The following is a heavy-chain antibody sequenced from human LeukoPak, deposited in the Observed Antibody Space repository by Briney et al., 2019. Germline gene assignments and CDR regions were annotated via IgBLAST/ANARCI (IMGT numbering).Heavy chain of an antibody. V-gene: IGHV4-61*05. CDR1: GGSISSSSYY. CDR3: ARGFYDSSGYSSPFDS. Sequence: SETLSLTCTVSGGSISSSSYYWGWIRQPPGKGLEWIGYIYYSGSTNYNPSLKGRVTMSIDTSNNHFSLRLSSVTAADTAMYYCARGFYDSSGYSSPFDSWGQGTLVTVSS. D-gene: IGHD3-22*01. J-gene: IGHJ4*02. CDR2: IYYSGST.